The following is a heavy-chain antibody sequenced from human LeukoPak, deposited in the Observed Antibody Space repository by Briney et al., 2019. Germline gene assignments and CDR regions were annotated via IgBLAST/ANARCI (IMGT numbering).Heavy chain of an antibody. CDR2: INHSGST. V-gene: IGHV4-34*01. Sequence: SETLSLTCAVYGGSLSGYYWSWIRQPPGKGLERMGEINHSGSTNYNPSLKSRVTISVDTSKNQFSLKLSSVTAADTAVYYCARGRYGSGSYYWDYRGQGTLVTVSS. D-gene: IGHD3-10*01. CDR1: GGSLSGYY. J-gene: IGHJ4*02. CDR3: ARGRYGSGSYYWDY.